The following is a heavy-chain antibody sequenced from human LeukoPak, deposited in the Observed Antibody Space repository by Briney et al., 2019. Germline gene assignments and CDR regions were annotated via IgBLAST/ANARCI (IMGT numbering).Heavy chain of an antibody. CDR2: IYYSGIT. V-gene: IGHV4-30-4*02. J-gene: IGHJ3*02. CDR1: GGAISSGDYY. Sequence: SDTLSLTCTVSGGAISSGDYYWSWIRQPPGKSLEWIGYIYYSGITYYNPSLKSRVTISVDRSKNQFSLKLSSVTAADTAVYYCARDRGSNYYDSSGYWTDRAFDIWGQGTMVTVSS. D-gene: IGHD3-22*01. CDR3: ARDRGSNYYDSSGYWTDRAFDI.